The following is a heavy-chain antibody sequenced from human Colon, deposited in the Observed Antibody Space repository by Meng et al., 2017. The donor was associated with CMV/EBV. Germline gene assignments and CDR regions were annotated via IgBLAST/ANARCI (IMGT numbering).Heavy chain of an antibody. CDR1: GFTFSSHA. V-gene: IGHV3-23*01. CDR2: ISGSSRST. CDR3: AKDRTVGGYTFGLDV. Sequence: GESLKISCAASGFTFSSHAMTWVRQAPGKGLEWVSTISGSSRSTYYADSVKGRFTISRDNSKNTLYLQMSSLRAEDTAVYYCAKDRTVGGYTFGLDVWGQGTTVTVSS. D-gene: IGHD5-12*01. J-gene: IGHJ6*02.